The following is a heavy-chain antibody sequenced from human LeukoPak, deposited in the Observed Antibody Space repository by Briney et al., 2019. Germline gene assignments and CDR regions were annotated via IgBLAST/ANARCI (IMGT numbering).Heavy chain of an antibody. Sequence: ASVKVSCKASGYTFPSYYMHWVRQAAGQGLEWMGIINPSGGSTSYAQKFQGRVTMTRDTSTSTVYMELSSLRSEDTAVYYCARERIAVADESSWFDYWGQGTLVTVSS. J-gene: IGHJ4*02. D-gene: IGHD6-19*01. CDR2: INPSGGST. CDR3: ARERIAVADESSWFDY. CDR1: GYTFPSYY. V-gene: IGHV1-46*01.